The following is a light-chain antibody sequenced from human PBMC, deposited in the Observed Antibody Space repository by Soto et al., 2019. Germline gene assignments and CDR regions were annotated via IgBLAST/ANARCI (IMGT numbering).Light chain of an antibody. CDR3: MQGTYWPT. V-gene: IGKV2-30*01. Sequence: DVVMTQSPLSLTVTLGQPASISCRSSQSLLYSDGNTYLNWFQQRPGQSPRRLIYSGSNRDSGVPDRIRGSRPSTDFTLKISRVEAEDVGIYYCMQGTYWPTFGQGTKVEMK. CDR1: QSLLYSDGNTY. J-gene: IGKJ1*01. CDR2: SGS.